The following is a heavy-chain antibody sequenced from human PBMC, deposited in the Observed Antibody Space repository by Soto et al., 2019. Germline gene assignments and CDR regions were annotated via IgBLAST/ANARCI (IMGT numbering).Heavy chain of an antibody. CDR2: ISSNGVGT. CDR3: ARRARPDFYYMDV. J-gene: IGHJ6*03. D-gene: IGHD6-6*01. Sequence: VQLAESGGGLAQPGGSLRLSCAASGFTLSGYAMDWVRQAPGKGLEYVSGISSNGVGTYYANSVQGRFTISRDNSKNTVYLQMGSLRPADMAVYYCARRARPDFYYMDVWGKGTTVTVSS. CDR1: GFTLSGYA. V-gene: IGHV3-64*01.